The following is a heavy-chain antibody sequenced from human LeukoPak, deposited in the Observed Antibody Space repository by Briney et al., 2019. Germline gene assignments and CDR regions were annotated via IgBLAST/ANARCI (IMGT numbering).Heavy chain of an antibody. CDR3: ARVLGSRYYYDSSGYLDY. D-gene: IGHD3-22*01. V-gene: IGHV1-18*01. CDR2: ISANNGNT. J-gene: IGHJ4*02. Sequence: ASVKVSCKASGYTFTSYGISWVRQAPGQGLEWMGWISANNGNTNYAQRLQGRVTVTTDTSTSTAYMELRSLRSDDTAVYYCARVLGSRYYYDSSGYLDYWGQGTLVTVSS. CDR1: GYTFTSYG.